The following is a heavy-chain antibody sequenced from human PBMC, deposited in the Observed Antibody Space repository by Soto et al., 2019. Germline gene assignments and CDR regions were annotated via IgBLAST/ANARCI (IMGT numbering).Heavy chain of an antibody. CDR3: ARGRPEYYVFRNGYFTKFDY. CDR1: GGSISSSSDY. D-gene: IGHD3-3*01. J-gene: IGHJ4*02. V-gene: IGHV4-39*01. Sequence: PSETLALTCTVSGGSISSSSDYWGWIRQPPGKGLEWIGSIYYSGSTYYNPSLKSRVTISVDTSKNQFSLKLSSVTAADTAVYYCARGRPEYYVFRNGYFTKFDYWCQGTVVTXSS. CDR2: IYYSGST.